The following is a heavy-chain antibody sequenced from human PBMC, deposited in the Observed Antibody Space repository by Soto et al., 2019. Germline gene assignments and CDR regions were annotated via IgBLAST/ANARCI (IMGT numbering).Heavy chain of an antibody. CDR1: GFTFSNYG. CDR3: AKSVVMTAIPPPYYYGMDV. CDR2: IPYDASNE. V-gene: IGHV3-30*18. Sequence: GGSLRLSCAASGFTFSNYGMHWVRQAPGKGLEWVAVIPYDASNEYYADSVKGRFTISRDNSKNTLHLQMNSLRAEDTAVYYCAKSVVMTAIPPPYYYGMDVWGQGTTVTVSS. J-gene: IGHJ6*02. D-gene: IGHD2-21*02.